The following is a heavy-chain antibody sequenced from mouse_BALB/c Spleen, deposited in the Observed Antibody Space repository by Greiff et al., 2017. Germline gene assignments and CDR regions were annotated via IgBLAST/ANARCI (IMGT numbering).Heavy chain of an antibody. CDR2: ISSGGSYT. J-gene: IGHJ3*01. D-gene: IGHD2-1*01. Sequence: EVQVVESGGGLVKPGGSLKLSSAASGFTFSSYAMSWVRQSPEKRLEWVAVISSGGSYTYYPDTVTGRFTISRDNAKNTLYLEMSSLRSEDTAMYYCARNGNYEGFAYWGQGTLVTVSA. V-gene: IGHV5-9-4*01. CDR1: GFTFSSYA. CDR3: ARNGNYEGFAY.